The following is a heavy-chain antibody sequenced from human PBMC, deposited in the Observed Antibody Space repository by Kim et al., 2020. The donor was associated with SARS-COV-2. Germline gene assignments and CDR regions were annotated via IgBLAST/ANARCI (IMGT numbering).Heavy chain of an antibody. J-gene: IGHJ4*02. CDR2: ISYDGSNK. CDR1: GFTFSSYA. D-gene: IGHD2-2*01. V-gene: IGHV3-30*04. CDR3: ARGGYCSSTSCYPRRNFDY. Sequence: GGSLRLSCAASGFTFSSYAMHWVRQAPGKGLEWVAVISYDGSNKYYADSVKGRFTISRDNSKNTLYLQMNSLRAEDTAVYYCARGGYCSSTSCYPRRNFDYWGQGTLVTVSS.